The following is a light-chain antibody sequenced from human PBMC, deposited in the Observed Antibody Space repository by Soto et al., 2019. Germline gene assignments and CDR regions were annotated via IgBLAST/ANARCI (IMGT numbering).Light chain of an antibody. V-gene: IGKV3-15*01. CDR1: QSVSSN. CDR3: QQYNNWPFT. J-gene: IGKJ3*01. Sequence: EIVMTQSTATLSVSPGERATLSCRASQSVSSNLAWYQQKPGQAPRLLIYGASTRATGIPARFSGSGSGTDFSLTIRSLQSADFAVYYCQQYNNWPFTFGPGTKVDIK. CDR2: GAS.